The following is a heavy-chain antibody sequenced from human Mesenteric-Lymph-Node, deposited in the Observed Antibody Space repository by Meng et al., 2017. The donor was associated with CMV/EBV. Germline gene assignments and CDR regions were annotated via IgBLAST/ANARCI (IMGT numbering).Heavy chain of an antibody. CDR2: MKEDGSEK. Sequence: GGSLRLSCAASGFTFSSYWMHWVRQAPGKGLEWVANMKEDGSEKNYVDSVKGRFTISRDNAKNSLYLQMSSLRAEDTAIYYCARDPAFGAVDIWGQGTLVTVSS. CDR1: GFTFSSYW. J-gene: IGHJ3*02. CDR3: ARDPAFGAVDI. D-gene: IGHD2-2*01. V-gene: IGHV3-7*01.